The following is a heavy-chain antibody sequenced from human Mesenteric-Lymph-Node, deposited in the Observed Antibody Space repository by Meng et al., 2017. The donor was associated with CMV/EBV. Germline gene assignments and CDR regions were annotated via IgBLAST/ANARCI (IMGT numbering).Heavy chain of an antibody. D-gene: IGHD2-2*02. V-gene: IGHV1-2*02. CDR1: GYTFIGYF. J-gene: IGHJ6*02. Sequence: ASVKVSCKASGYTFIGYFMHWVRQAPGQGPEWMGWINPNNGGTKYAQRFQGRVTMTRDTSINTAYMELSRLRSDDTAVYYCARVGYCSSTSCYTGMDVWGQGTTVTVSS. CDR3: ARVGYCSSTSCYTGMDV. CDR2: INPNNGGT.